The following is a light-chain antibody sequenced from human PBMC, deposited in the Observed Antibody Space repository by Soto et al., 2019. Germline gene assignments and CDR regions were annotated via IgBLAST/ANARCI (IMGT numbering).Light chain of an antibody. CDR2: WAS. J-gene: IGKJ2*01. V-gene: IGKV4-1*01. CDR1: QSVLYSSNNKNY. CDR3: QHYESTPPT. Sequence: DIVMTQSPDSLAVSLGERATINCKSSQSVLYSSNNKNYLAWYQQRPGQPPKLLIYWASTRASGVPDRFSGSGSGTDFTLTITSLQAEDVAVYYCQHYESTPPTFGQGTKLEIK.